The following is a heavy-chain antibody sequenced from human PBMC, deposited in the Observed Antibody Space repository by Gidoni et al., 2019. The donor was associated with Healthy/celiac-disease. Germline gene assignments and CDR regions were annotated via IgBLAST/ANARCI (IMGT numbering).Heavy chain of an antibody. D-gene: IGHD3-10*01. Sequence: EVQLVESGGGLVQPGRSLRLSCAASGFTFDDYAMHWVRQAPGKGLEWVSGISWNSGSIGYADSVKGRFTISRDNAKNSLYLQMNSLRAEDTALYYCAKDITTMVRGGLDYWGQGTLVTVSS. CDR1: GFTFDDYA. V-gene: IGHV3-9*01. CDR2: ISWNSGSI. J-gene: IGHJ4*02. CDR3: AKDITTMVRGGLDY.